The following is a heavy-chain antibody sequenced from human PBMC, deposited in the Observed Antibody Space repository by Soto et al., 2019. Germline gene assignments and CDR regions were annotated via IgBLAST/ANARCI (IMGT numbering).Heavy chain of an antibody. D-gene: IGHD2-21*02. Sequence: QVQLVQSGAEVKKPGASVKVSCKASGYTFTSYAMHWVRQAPGQRLEWMGWINAGNGNTKYSQKFQGRVTITRDTSASAAYMGLSCLGPKDTAVYDCARCIVVVTALDYWGQGTLVTVSS. CDR1: GYTFTSYA. V-gene: IGHV1-3*01. CDR2: INAGNGNT. CDR3: ARCIVVVTALDY. J-gene: IGHJ4*02.